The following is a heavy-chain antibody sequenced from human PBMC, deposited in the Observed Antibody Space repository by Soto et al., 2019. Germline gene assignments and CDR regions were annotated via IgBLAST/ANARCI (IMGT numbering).Heavy chain of an antibody. CDR2: VGGSGGSI. J-gene: IGHJ6*02. CDR1: GLTFVSYD. V-gene: IGHV3-48*03. Sequence: EVQLVESGGGLAQPGGSLRLSCVASGLTFVSYDWNWVRQAPGRGLEWVARVGGSGGSIYYADSVRGRFTISSDKAKNTHYLQMNSLRAADTAVYYCVRDNGVMDVYGQGTTVTVSS. CDR3: VRDNGVMDV. D-gene: IGHD2-8*01.